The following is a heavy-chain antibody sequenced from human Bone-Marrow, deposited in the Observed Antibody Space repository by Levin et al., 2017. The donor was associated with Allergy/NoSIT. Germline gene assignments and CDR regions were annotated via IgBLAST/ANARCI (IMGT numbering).Heavy chain of an antibody. CDR1: GFTFSSHA. Sequence: PGGSLRLSCAASGFTFSSHAMHWVRQAPGKGLEWVAVISSDESNKYFGDSVKGRFTISRDNPKNTLYLQMDSLRAEDTAVYYCAKQPQTGGMDVWGQGTTVTVFS. CDR3: AKQPQTGGMDV. CDR2: ISSDESNK. V-gene: IGHV3-30*18. D-gene: IGHD3-10*01. J-gene: IGHJ6*02.